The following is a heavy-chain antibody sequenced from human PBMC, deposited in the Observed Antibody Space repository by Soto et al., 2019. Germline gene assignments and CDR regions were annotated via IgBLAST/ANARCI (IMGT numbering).Heavy chain of an antibody. V-gene: IGHV3-23*01. J-gene: IGHJ3*02. CDR3: AKVRAVVVVAATDAFDI. D-gene: IGHD2-15*01. CDR1: GFTFSSYA. CDR2: ISGSGGST. Sequence: GGSLRLSCAASGFTFSSYAMSWVRQAPGKGLEWVSAISGSGGSTYYADSVKGRFTISRDNSKNTLYLQMNSLRAEDTAVYYCAKVRAVVVVAATDAFDIWGQGTMVTVSS.